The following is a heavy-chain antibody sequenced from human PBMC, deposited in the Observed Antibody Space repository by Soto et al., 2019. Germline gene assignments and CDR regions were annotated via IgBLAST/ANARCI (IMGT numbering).Heavy chain of an antibody. CDR3: ARVLRGVVSWFDP. CDR1: GDTFTNFG. Sequence: HLVQSGPEVKQPGASVTVSCKTSGDTFTNFGLSWVRQAPGQGLEWMGWIATYNSNKNYAQKFQGRLTLTTDTSTSTAYMELKSLGYDDTAVYYCARVLRGVVSWFDPWGQGTLVTVSS. J-gene: IGHJ5*02. V-gene: IGHV1-18*01. CDR2: IATYNSNK. D-gene: IGHD3-10*01.